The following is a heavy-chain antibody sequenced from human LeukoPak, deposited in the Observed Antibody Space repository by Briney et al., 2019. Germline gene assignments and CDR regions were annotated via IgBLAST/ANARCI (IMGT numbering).Heavy chain of an antibody. D-gene: IGHD5-24*01. V-gene: IGHV1-24*01. CDR2: FDPEDGQP. CDR3: ETSIKYNDFALDS. J-gene: IGHJ5*01. Sequence: ASVKVSCTVSGNTLSDLSIHWVRQAPGKGLEWMGGFDPEDGQPVYAETFRDRVTMTEDSSTGTTYMELKTLRSDNTSIYYCETSIKYNDFALDSWGQGTLVTVSS. CDR1: GNTLSDLS.